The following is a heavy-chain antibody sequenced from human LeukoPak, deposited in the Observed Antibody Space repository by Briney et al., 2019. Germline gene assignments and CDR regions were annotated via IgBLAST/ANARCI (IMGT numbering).Heavy chain of an antibody. CDR1: GFTFSTYS. V-gene: IGHV3-48*02. CDR2: NTYSSSAI. D-gene: IGHD3-22*01. J-gene: IGHJ4*02. Sequence: PGDSLRLSCAASGFTFSTYSMNWVRQAAGKGLECVSYNTYSSSAICYADSVKGRFTISRDNAKNSLYLRMNSLRDEDTAVYYCARDSYGSSGYYYVSDYWGQGTLVTVSS. CDR3: ARDSYGSSGYYYVSDY.